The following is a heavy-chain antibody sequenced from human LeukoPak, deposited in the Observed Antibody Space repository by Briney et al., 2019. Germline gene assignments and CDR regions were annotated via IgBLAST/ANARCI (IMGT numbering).Heavy chain of an antibody. CDR3: ARGRSGWYEDF. D-gene: IGHD6-19*01. CDR1: GFPFSSYS. CDR2: ISSTNHYT. V-gene: IGHV3-21*01. J-gene: IGHJ4*02. Sequence: GGSLRLSCAASGFPFSSYSMNWVRQAPGKGLEWVSYISSTNHYTYYADSVKGRFTISRDNAKNSLYLQMNSLRAEDTAVYYCARGRSGWYEDFWGQGTLVTVSS.